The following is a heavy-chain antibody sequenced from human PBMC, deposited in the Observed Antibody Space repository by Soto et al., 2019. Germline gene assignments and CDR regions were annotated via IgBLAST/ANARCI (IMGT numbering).Heavy chain of an antibody. V-gene: IGHV4-4*02. CDR2: IYHSGST. D-gene: IGHD6-13*01. J-gene: IGHJ4*02. CDR1: GGSISSSNW. CDR3: ARGRVSSSWYVFDY. Sequence: SETLSLTCAVSGGSISSSNWWSWVRQPPGKGLEWIGEIYHSGSTNYNPSLKSRVTISVDKSKNQFSLKLSSVTAADTAVYYCARGRVSSSWYVFDYWGQGTLVTVSS.